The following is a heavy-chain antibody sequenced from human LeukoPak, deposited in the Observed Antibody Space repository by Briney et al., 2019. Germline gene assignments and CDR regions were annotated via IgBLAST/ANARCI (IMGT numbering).Heavy chain of an antibody. CDR1: GYSFTSYW. V-gene: IGHV5-51*01. D-gene: IGHD3-10*01. Sequence: GESLKISCKGSGYSFTSYWIGWVRQMPGKGLEWMGIIYPGDSDTRYSPSFQGQVTISADKSISTAYLQWSSLKASDTAMYYCARQGVSLGGLANNWFDPWGQGTLVTVSS. CDR2: IYPGDSDT. J-gene: IGHJ5*02. CDR3: ARQGVSLGGLANNWFDP.